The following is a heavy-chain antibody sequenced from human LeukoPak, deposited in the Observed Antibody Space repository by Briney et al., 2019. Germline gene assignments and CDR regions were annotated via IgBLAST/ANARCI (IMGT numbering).Heavy chain of an antibody. CDR3: AKDPDCTSGVCYTFFGY. J-gene: IGHJ4*02. D-gene: IGHD2-8*01. CDR2: ISGSGGVT. CDR1: RFTFSSYA. V-gene: IGHV3-23*01. Sequence: GGSLRLSCAASRFTFSSYAMSWVRQAPGKGLEWVSAISGSGGVTYYADSVKGRFTISRDNSSNTLYLQMNSLRAEDTAVYYCAKDPDCTSGVCYTFFGYWGQGTLVTVSS.